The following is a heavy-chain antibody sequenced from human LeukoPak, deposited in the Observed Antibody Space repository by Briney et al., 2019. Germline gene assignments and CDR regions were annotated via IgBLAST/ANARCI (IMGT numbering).Heavy chain of an antibody. Sequence: SETLSLTCTVSGGSISSSSYYWGWIRQPPGKGLEWIGSIYYSGSTYYNPSLKSRVTISVDTSKNQFSLKLSSVTAADTAVYYCARAGIAAHDYWGQGTLVTVSS. V-gene: IGHV4-39*07. CDR3: ARAGIAAHDY. J-gene: IGHJ4*02. CDR2: IYYSGST. D-gene: IGHD6-6*01. CDR1: GGSISSSSYY.